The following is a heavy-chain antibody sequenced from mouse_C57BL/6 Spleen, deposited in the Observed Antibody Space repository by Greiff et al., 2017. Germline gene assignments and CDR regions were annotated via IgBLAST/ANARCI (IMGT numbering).Heavy chain of an antibody. D-gene: IGHD1-1*01. CDR2: INPKNGGT. CDR3: ARPGSSSYCFDD. V-gene: IGHV1-18*01. Sequence: EVKLQESGPELVKPGASVKLSCTASGFTFTDYNMDWVKQSPGKSLEWIGVINPKNGGTNYTQKFKGKATLTVAKSSSTAYMELRSLTSEDTAVYCCARPGSSSYCFDDWGQGTTLTVSS. J-gene: IGHJ2*01. CDR1: GFTFTDYN.